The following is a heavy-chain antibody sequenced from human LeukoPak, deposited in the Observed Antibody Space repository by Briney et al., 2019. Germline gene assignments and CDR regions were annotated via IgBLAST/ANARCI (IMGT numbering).Heavy chain of an antibody. CDR1: GFTFDDYA. CDR2: ISWNSGSI. D-gene: IGHD6-19*01. Sequence: GRSLRLSCAASGFTFDDYAMHWVRHAPGKGLEWVSGISWNSGSIGYADSVKGRFTISRDNAKNSLYLQMNSLRAEDTALYYCAKAPGIAVAGTHFQHWGQGTLVTVSS. J-gene: IGHJ1*01. V-gene: IGHV3-9*01. CDR3: AKAPGIAVAGTHFQH.